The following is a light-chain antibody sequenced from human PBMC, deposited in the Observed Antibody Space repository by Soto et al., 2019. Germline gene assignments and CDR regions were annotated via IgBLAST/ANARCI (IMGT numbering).Light chain of an antibody. Sequence: VLTQAPDTLSVSPGERATLSCRASQAINNNVAWYQLKDGQVPRLLIYGASTRAADVPARFSGSGSGTDFTLTISRLEPEDFAVYYCQQYGSSFTFGQGTRLEIK. CDR2: GAS. J-gene: IGKJ5*01. CDR3: QQYGSSFT. V-gene: IGKV3-20*01. CDR1: QAINNN.